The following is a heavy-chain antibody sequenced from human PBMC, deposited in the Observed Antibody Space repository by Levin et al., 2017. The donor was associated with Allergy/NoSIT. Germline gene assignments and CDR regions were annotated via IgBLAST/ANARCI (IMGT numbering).Heavy chain of an antibody. Sequence: GGSLRLSCAASGFTFSNAWMSWVRQAPGKGLEWVGRIKSKTDGGTTDYAAPVKGRFTISRDDSKNTLYLQMNSLKTEDTAVYYCTTDLAVTTSYYYYGMDVWGQGTTVTVSS. V-gene: IGHV3-15*01. CDR3: TTDLAVTTSYYYYGMDV. CDR1: GFTFSNAW. J-gene: IGHJ6*02. CDR2: IKSKTDGGTT. D-gene: IGHD4-17*01.